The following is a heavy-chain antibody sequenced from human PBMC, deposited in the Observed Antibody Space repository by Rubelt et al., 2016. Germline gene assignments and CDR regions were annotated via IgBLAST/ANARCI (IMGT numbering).Heavy chain of an antibody. D-gene: IGHD4-17*01. J-gene: IGHJ1*01. CDR1: GGSISNYY. CDR3: ARLGTTLTTGGYFQH. V-gene: IGHV4-59*12. Sequence: QVQLQESGPGLVKPSETLSLTCTVSGGSISNYYWSWIRQPPGTGLEWIADISHSGSANYSPSLKSRVTIPSDTSTNQLSLKLSSVTAADTAVYYGARLGTTLTTGGYFQHWGQGTLVTVSS. CDR2: ISHSGSA.